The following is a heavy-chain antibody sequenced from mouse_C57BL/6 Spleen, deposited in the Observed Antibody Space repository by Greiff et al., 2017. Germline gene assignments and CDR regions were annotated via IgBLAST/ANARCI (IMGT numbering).Heavy chain of an antibody. V-gene: IGHV1-54*01. CDR1: GYAFTNYL. J-gene: IGHJ4*01. CDR2: INPGSGGT. CDR3: ARDCYYAMDY. Sequence: QVHVKQSGAELVRPGTSVTVSCKASGYAFTNYLIEWVKQRPGQGLEWIGVINPGSGGTNYNEKFKGKATLTADKSSSTAYMQLSSLTSEDSAVYFCARDCYYAMDYWGQGTSVTVSS.